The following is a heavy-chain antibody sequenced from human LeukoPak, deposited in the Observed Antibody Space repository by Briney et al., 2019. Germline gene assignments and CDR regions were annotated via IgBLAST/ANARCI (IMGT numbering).Heavy chain of an antibody. J-gene: IGHJ6*02. V-gene: IGHV4-59*01. CDR1: GGSISSYY. CDR2: IYYSGST. D-gene: IGHD3-9*01. Sequence: PSETLSLTCTVSGGSISSYYWSWLRQPPGKGLEWLGYIYYSGSTNYNPSLKSRVTISVDTSKNQFSLKLSSVTAADTAVYYCARDSADYDILTGYQRRYYYGMDVWGQGTTVTVSS. CDR3: ARDSADYDILTGYQRRYYYGMDV.